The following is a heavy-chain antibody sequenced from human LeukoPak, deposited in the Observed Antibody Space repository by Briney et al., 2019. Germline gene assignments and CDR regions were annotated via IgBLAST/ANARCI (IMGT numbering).Heavy chain of an antibody. CDR1: GFTFSSYA. J-gene: IGHJ4*02. D-gene: IGHD1-1*01. CDR2: ISYDGSNK. Sequence: GRSLRLSCAASGFTFSSYAMHWVRQAPGKGLEWVAVISYDGSNKYYADSVKGRFTISRDNSKNTLYLQMNSLRAEDTAVYYCARWPGTFDYWGQGTLVTVSS. V-gene: IGHV3-30-3*01. CDR3: ARWPGTFDY.